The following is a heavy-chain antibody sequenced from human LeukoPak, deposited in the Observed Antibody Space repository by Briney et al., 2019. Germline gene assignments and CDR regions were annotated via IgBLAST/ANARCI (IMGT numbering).Heavy chain of an antibody. CDR1: GYTFTSYD. D-gene: IGHD6-19*01. V-gene: IGHV1-8*03. CDR3: AGAGQWLGDYYYMDV. J-gene: IGHJ6*03. Sequence: GASVKVSCKASGYTFTSYDINWVRQATGQGLEWMGWMNPNSGNTGYAQKFQGRVTITGNTSISTAYMELSSLRSEDTAVYYCAGAGQWLGDYYYMDVWGKGATVTVSS. CDR2: MNPNSGNT.